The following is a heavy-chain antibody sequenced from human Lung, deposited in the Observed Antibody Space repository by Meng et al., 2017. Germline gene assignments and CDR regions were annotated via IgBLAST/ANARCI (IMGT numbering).Heavy chain of an antibody. D-gene: IGHD4-11*01. CDR2: INHSGST. Sequence: QGQPRQWGEGLLKPSETLSLTCVVSGGSSSDYYWSWIRQPPGKGLEWIGEINHSGSTNYNPSLESRATISVDTSQNNLSLKLSSVTAADSAVYYCARGPTTMAHDFDYWGQGTLVTVSS. CDR3: ARGPTTMAHDFDY. CDR1: GGSSSDYY. V-gene: IGHV4-34*01. J-gene: IGHJ4*02.